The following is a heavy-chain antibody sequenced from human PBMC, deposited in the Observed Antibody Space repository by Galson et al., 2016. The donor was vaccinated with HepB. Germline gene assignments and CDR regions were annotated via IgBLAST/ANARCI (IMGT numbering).Heavy chain of an antibody. CDR3: ARDGFPGFGSFFDY. Sequence: SETLSLTCTVSGESLSGYFWSWIRQPPGKGLEWIGEVNHRGTTHYDPSLESRVTISADPSKNQFSLNLSSATAADTAVYFCARDGFPGFGSFFDYWGHGALVTVSS. CDR1: GESLSGYF. V-gene: IGHV4-34*01. J-gene: IGHJ4*01. CDR2: VNHRGTT. D-gene: IGHD3-10*01.